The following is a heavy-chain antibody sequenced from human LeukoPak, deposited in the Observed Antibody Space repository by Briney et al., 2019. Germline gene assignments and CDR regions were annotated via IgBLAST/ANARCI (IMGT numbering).Heavy chain of an antibody. CDR3: ARDPDIYCRRTSCQTPFDN. CDR2: IWYDGSNK. D-gene: IGHD2-2*01. V-gene: IGHV3-33*01. J-gene: IGHJ4*02. Sequence: GGSLRLSCAASGFTFSSFGMHSVRQAPGKGLEWVAVIWYDGSNKYYADSVKGRFTISRNNSKNTLYLQMNRLRAVDTAVYYCARDPDIYCRRTSCQTPFDNWGQGTLVTVSS. CDR1: GFTFSSFG.